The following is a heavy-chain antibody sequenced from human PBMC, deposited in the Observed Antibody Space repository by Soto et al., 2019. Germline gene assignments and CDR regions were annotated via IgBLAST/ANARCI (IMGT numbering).Heavy chain of an antibody. CDR3: ARDLDRIVVVPAALDV. CDR2: IWYDGSNK. V-gene: IGHV3-33*01. CDR1: GFTFSSYG. J-gene: IGHJ6*03. D-gene: IGHD2-2*01. Sequence: PGGSLRLSCAASGFTFSSYGMHWVRQAPGKGLEWVAVIWYDGSNKYYADSVKGRFTISRDNSKNTLYLQMNSLRAEDMAVYYCARDLDRIVVVPAALDVWGKGTTVTVS.